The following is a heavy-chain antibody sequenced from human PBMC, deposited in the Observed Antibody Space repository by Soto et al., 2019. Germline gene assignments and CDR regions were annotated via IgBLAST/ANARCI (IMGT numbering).Heavy chain of an antibody. CDR2: IAETGSST. Sequence: PGGFLRLSCATSGLTFNGYTMSWVRHAPGQGLEWVSGIAETGSSTYYADSVKGRLAISRDNSENTLYLQMNNLRAEDTAIYYGAKPVYGSGSPDDWGQGTLVTVSS. CDR1: GLTFNGYT. V-gene: IGHV3-23*01. D-gene: IGHD3-10*01. CDR3: AKPVYGSGSPDD. J-gene: IGHJ4*02.